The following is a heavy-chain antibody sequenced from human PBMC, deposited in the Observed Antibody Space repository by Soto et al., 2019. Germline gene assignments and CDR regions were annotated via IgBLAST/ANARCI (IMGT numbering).Heavy chain of an antibody. CDR2: MNPNSGNT. Sequence: QVQLVQSGAEVKKPGASVKVSCKASGYTFTSYDINWVRQATGQGLEWMGWMNPNSGNTGYAQKFQGRVTMTRNTSISTAKRERRSRSWGETAVYYGARSYSSGWYGGGYFAYGGKGPLAPFS. J-gene: IGHJ4*02. CDR3: ARSYSSGWYGGGYFAY. V-gene: IGHV1-8*01. D-gene: IGHD6-19*01. CDR1: GYTFTSYD.